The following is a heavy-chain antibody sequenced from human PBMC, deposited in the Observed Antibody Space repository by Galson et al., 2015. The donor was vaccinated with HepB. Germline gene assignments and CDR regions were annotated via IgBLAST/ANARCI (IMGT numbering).Heavy chain of an antibody. J-gene: IGHJ4*02. CDR3: VKDLIRGGDY. D-gene: IGHD2-15*01. CDR2: ISYDESHQ. CDR1: GFSFSNHG. V-gene: IGHV3-30*18. Sequence: SLRLSCAASGFSFSNHGMHWVRQAPGKGLEWVAVISYDESHQYYADSVKGRFTISRDNSKNTLYLQMNSLRPEDTAIYYCVKDLIRGGDYWGQGTLVTVSS.